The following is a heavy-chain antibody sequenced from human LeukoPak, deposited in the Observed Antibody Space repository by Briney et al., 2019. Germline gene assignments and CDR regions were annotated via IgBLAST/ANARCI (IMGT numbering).Heavy chain of an antibody. CDR3: ARVPNYDFWSGPPDH. Sequence: SETLSLTCTVSGGSLSSSSYYWGWIRQPPGKGLEWIGSIYYSGSTYYNPSLKSRVTISVDTSKNQFSLKLSSVTAADTAVYYCARVPNYDFWSGPPDHWGQGTLVTVSS. CDR2: IYYSGST. D-gene: IGHD3-3*01. V-gene: IGHV4-39*07. CDR1: GGSLSSSSYY. J-gene: IGHJ4*02.